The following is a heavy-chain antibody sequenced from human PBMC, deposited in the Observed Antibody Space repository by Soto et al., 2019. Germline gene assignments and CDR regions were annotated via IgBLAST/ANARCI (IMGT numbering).Heavy chain of an antibody. CDR1: GFTFSTYW. V-gene: IGHV3-74*01. J-gene: IGHJ4*02. CDR3: VRGDGDYYDGNGYLGRH. CDR2: LKSDGSGT. D-gene: IGHD3-22*01. Sequence: EVQLVESGGGLVQPGGSLRLSCAASGFTFSTYWMHWVRLAPGKGPVWVARLKSDGSGTYYADSVKGRLSISRDYAKDTLYLQMDSLRAEDTAVYFCVRGDGDYYDGNGYLGRHWGQGTLVTVSS.